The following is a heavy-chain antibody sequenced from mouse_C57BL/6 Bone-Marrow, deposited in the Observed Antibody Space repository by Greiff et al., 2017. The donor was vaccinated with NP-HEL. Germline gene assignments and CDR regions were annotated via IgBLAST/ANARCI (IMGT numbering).Heavy chain of an antibody. V-gene: IGHV1-81*01. J-gene: IGHJ3*01. CDR3: ARKGYYEAY. CDR1: GYTFTSYG. CDR2: IYPRSGNT. Sequence: LQESGAELARPGASVKLSCKASGYTFTSYGISWVKQRTGQGLEWIGEIYPRSGNTYYNEKFKGKATLTADKSSSTAYMELRSLTSEDSAVYFCARKGYYEAYWGQGTLVTVSA. D-gene: IGHD2-3*01.